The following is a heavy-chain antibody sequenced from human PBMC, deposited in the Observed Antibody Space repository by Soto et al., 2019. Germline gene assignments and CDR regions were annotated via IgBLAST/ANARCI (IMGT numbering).Heavy chain of an antibody. Sequence: TLSLTCTVSGGSISSYYWSWIRQPPGKGLEWIGYIYYSGSTNYNPSLKSRVTISVDTSKNQFSLKLSSVTAADTAVYYCARGGCGGDCYWDYYGMDVWGQGTTVTVSS. D-gene: IGHD2-21*02. CDR2: IYYSGST. J-gene: IGHJ6*02. CDR3: ARGGCGGDCYWDYYGMDV. V-gene: IGHV4-59*12. CDR1: GGSISSYY.